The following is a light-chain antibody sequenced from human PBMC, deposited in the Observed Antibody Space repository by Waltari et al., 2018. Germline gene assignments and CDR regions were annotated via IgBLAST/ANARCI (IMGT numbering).Light chain of an antibody. V-gene: IGLV3-19*01. Sequence: SSELTQDPAVSVALGQTVRITFQGDRLRDYYASWYQQKAGQAPVLVIHGENNRPSGIPDRLSGSRSGNTASLTITGAQAGDEADYYCNSRDSSGNVVFGAGTKLTVL. J-gene: IGLJ2*01. CDR3: NSRDSSGNVV. CDR1: RLRDYY. CDR2: GEN.